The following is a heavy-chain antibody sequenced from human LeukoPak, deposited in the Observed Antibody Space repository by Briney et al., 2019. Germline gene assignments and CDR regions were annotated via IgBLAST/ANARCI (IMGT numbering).Heavy chain of an antibody. J-gene: IGHJ4*02. CDR2: IDFGGRII. Sequence: GGSLRLSCIASGFTFSSYEMNWVRQVPGKALEWVSYIDFGGRIINYADHVKGRFTISRDNAKNSVYLQMNSLRAEDTAVYYCARGIGLERRYFQFDYWGQGILVTVSS. CDR3: ARGIGLERRYFQFDY. V-gene: IGHV3-48*03. CDR1: GFTFSSYE. D-gene: IGHD1-1*01.